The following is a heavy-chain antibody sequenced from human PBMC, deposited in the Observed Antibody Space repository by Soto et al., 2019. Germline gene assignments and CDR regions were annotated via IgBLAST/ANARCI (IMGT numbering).Heavy chain of an antibody. CDR2: IYPGDSDT. V-gene: IGHV5-51*01. Sequence: PXESLSISFRGAGYSFTSYWIAWVRQMPGKGLEWMGIIYPGDSDTRYSPSFQGQVTISADKSISTAYLQWSSLKASDTAMYYCARTSGSYSNFDYWGQGTLVTVYS. CDR1: GYSFTSYW. CDR3: ARTSGSYSNFDY. D-gene: IGHD1-26*01. J-gene: IGHJ4*02.